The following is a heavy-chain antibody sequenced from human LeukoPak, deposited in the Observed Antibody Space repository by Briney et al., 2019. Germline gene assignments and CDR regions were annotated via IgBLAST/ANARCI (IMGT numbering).Heavy chain of an antibody. V-gene: IGHV4-30-2*01. CDR1: GGSISSGGYS. D-gene: IGHD7-27*01. Sequence: SETLSLTCAVSGGSISSGGYSWSWIRQPPGKGLEWIGYIYHSGSTYYNPSLKSRVTISVDRSKNQFSLKLSSVTAADTAVYYCARMGTGNYFDYWGQGTLVTVSS. J-gene: IGHJ4*02. CDR3: ARMGTGNYFDY. CDR2: IYHSGST.